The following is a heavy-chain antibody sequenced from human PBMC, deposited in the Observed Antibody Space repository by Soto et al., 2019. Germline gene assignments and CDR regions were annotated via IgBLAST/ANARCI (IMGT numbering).Heavy chain of an antibody. CDR3: ANEALLTVEGGMDX. Sequence: GGSLRLSCAASGFTFSSYAMSWVRQAPGKGLEWVSAISGSGGSTYYAYSVKGRFTISRDNSKNTLYLQMNSLRAEDTAVDYCANEALLTVEGGMDXWGQGTTVTVS. D-gene: IGHD3-9*01. CDR1: GFTFSSYA. CDR2: ISGSGGST. V-gene: IGHV3-23*01. J-gene: IGHJ6*02.